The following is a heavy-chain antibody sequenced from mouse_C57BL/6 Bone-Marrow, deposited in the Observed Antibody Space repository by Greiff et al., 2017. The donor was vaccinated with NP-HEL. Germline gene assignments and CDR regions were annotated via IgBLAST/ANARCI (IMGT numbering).Heavy chain of an antibody. CDR2: ISNLAYSI. D-gene: IGHD1-1*02. J-gene: IGHJ4*01. CDR3: ARKGNYDYAMDY. CDR1: GFTFSDYG. Sequence: VQLKESGGGLVQPGGSLKLSCAASGFTFSDYGMAWVRQAPRKGPEWVAFISNLAYSIYYADTVTGRFTLSRENAKNTLYLEMSSLRSEDTAMYYCARKGNYDYAMDYWGQGTSVTVSS. V-gene: IGHV5-15*01.